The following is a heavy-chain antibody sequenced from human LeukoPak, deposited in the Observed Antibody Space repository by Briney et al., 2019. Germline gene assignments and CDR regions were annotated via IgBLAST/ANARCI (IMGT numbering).Heavy chain of an antibody. V-gene: IGHV1-2*06. CDR2: INPNNGGT. CDR3: ARTTVTVTATGEFDY. J-gene: IGHJ4*02. Sequence: ASVKVSCKASGYTFTGYYIHRVRQAPGQGLEWVGRINPNNGGTNYAQEFQGRVTMTRDTSINTAYMELSRLTYDDTAVYYCARTTVTVTATGEFDYWGQGILVTVSS. CDR1: GYTFTGYY. D-gene: IGHD2-21*02.